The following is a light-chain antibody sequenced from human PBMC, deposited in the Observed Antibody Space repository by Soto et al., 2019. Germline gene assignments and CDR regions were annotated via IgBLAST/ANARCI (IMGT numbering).Light chain of an antibody. CDR1: QSISSW. V-gene: IGKV1-5*03. CDR3: QQYDSYPLT. Sequence: DIQMTQSSSTLSASVGDRVTITCRASQSISSWLAWYQHKPGKAPNLLIYKASSLESGVPSRFSGSGSGTEFTLTVSSLQPDDLATYYCQQYDSYPLTFGGGTKVEIK. J-gene: IGKJ4*01. CDR2: KAS.